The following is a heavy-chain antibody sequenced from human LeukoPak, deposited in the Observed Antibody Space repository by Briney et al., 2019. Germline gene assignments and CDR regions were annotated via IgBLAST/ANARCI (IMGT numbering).Heavy chain of an antibody. V-gene: IGHV3-30*14. CDR2: LSSDGVNK. D-gene: IGHD3-3*01. J-gene: IGHJ4*02. CDR1: GFTFSSYV. Sequence: GGSLRLSCAASGFTFSSYVMHWVRQTPGKGLEWVAILSSDGVNKRYADSVQGRFTISRDNFKSTLYLQMNRLTTEDTAIYYCARDPGTIFDVLNYHFDSWGQGTLVTVSS. CDR3: ARDPGTIFDVLNYHFDS.